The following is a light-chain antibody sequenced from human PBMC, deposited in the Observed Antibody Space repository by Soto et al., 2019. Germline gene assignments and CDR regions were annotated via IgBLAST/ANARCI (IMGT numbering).Light chain of an antibody. CDR2: DVS. Sequence: QSALTQPRSVSGSPGQSVTISCTGTSSDVGRYNYVSWYQHHPGKAPKLMIYDVSTRPSGVPDRFSGSKSGTTASLTISGLLAEDEADYYCCSYAGSPYVFGTGTKVTVL. J-gene: IGLJ1*01. CDR3: CSYAGSPYV. V-gene: IGLV2-11*01. CDR1: SSDVGRYNY.